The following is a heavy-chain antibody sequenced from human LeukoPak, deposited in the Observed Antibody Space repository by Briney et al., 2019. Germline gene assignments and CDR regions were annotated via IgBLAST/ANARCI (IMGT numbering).Heavy chain of an antibody. CDR1: GFTFSSYG. V-gene: IGHV3-30*03. J-gene: IGHJ4*02. Sequence: PGGSLRLSSAASGFTFSSYGMHWVGQAPGKGLEWVAVISYDXSNKXXXDSVKGRXTTSRDNSKNTLYLQMNSLRAEDTAVYYCARAKALDYWGQGTLVTVSS. CDR2: ISYDXSNK. CDR3: ARAKALDY.